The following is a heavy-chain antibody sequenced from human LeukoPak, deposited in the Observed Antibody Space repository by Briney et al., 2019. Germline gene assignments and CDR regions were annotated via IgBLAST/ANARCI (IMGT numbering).Heavy chain of an antibody. J-gene: IGHJ4*02. CDR2: IYSGGSI. V-gene: IGHV3-66*01. Sequence: PGGSLRLSCAASGFTVSSNHMSWARQAPGKGLEWVSVIYSGGSIYYADSVKGRFTISRDNSKNTLYLQMNSLRAEDTAVYYCARGLVDSSGYYYGTFDYWGQGTLVTVSS. CDR3: ARGLVDSSGYYYGTFDY. D-gene: IGHD3-22*01. CDR1: GFTVSSNH.